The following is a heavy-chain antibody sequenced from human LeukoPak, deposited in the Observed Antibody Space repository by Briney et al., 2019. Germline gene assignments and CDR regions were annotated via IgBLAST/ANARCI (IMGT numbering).Heavy chain of an antibody. Sequence: SETLSLTCAVYGGSFSGYYWSWIRQPPGKGVEWIGEINHSGSTNYNPSLKSRVTISVDTSKNQFSLKLSSVTAADTAVYYCARHRRYSGSYLDYWGQGTLVTVSS. J-gene: IGHJ4*02. CDR1: GGSFSGYY. CDR2: INHSGST. D-gene: IGHD1-26*01. CDR3: ARHRRYSGSYLDY. V-gene: IGHV4-34*01.